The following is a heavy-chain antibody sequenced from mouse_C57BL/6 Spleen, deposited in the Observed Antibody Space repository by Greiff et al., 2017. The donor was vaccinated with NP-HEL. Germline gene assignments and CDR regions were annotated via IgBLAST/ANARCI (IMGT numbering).Heavy chain of an antibody. Sequence: DVKLQESGPGMVKPSQSLSLTCTVTGYSITSGYDWHWIRHFPGNKLEWMGYISYSGSTNYNPSLKSRISITHDTSKNHFFLKLNSVTTEDTATYYCARDYYGSSYGWYFDVWGTGTTVTVSS. CDR1: GYSITSGYD. CDR3: ARDYYGSSYGWYFDV. D-gene: IGHD1-1*01. J-gene: IGHJ1*03. V-gene: IGHV3-1*01. CDR2: ISYSGST.